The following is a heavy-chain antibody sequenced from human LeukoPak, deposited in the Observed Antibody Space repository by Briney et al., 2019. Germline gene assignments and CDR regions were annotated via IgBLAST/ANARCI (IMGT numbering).Heavy chain of an antibody. J-gene: IGHJ6*03. D-gene: IGHD5-12*01. CDR3: VRDPQTRGYSGYGYYYYYYMDV. CDR2: INPNSGGT. Sequence: ASVKVSCKASGYTFTGYYMHWVRQAPGQGLEWMGWINPNSGGTNYAQKFQGWVTMTRDTSISTAYMELSRLRSDDTAVYYCVRDPQTRGYSGYGYYYYYYMDVWGKGTTVTVSS. CDR1: GYTFTGYY. V-gene: IGHV1-2*04.